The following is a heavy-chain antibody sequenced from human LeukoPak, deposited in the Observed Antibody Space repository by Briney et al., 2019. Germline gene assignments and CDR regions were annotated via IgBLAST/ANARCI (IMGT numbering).Heavy chain of an antibody. CDR3: AKEGDYYGSGSYRDGFDI. CDR1: GFTFSTHG. J-gene: IGHJ3*02. Sequence: GGSLRLSCAASGFTFSTHGMHWVRQAPGKGLEWVAFIRYDGINKYYADSVKGRFTISRDSFNNTLYLQMNSLRPEDTVVYYCAKEGDYYGSGSYRDGFDIWGQGTRATVSS. D-gene: IGHD3-10*01. V-gene: IGHV3-30*02. CDR2: IRYDGINK.